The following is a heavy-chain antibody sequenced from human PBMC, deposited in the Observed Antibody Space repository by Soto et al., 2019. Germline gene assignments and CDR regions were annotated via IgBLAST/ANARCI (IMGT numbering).Heavy chain of an antibody. CDR2: IYHGGTT. J-gene: IGHJ4*01. D-gene: IGHD6-19*01. CDR1: DYSISSGSY. CDR3: ARVHVMVVAGSTFDY. Sequence: SETLSLTCTVSDYSISSGSYWAWIRQPPGKGPEWIASIYHGGTTFYNPSLKSRITISVDTSNNQFSLKLTSVTAADTAVYYCARVHVMVVAGSTFDYWGHGTLVTVSS. V-gene: IGHV4-38-2*02.